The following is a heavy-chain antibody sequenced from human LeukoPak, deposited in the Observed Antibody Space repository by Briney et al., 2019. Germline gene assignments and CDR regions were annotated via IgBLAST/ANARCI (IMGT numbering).Heavy chain of an antibody. CDR2: ISRSGGST. Sequence: PGGSLRLSCAASGFTFSSYAMSWVRQAPGKGLEWVSAISRSGGSTYYADSVKGRFTISRDNSKNTLYLQMNSLRAEDTAVYYCAKDLSSPLYSGYAPRLFDYWGQGTLVTVSP. J-gene: IGHJ4*02. CDR3: AKDLSSPLYSGYAPRLFDY. V-gene: IGHV3-23*01. D-gene: IGHD5-12*01. CDR1: GFTFSSYA.